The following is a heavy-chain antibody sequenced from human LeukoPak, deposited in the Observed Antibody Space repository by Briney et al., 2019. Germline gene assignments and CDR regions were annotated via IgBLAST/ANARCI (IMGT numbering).Heavy chain of an antibody. V-gene: IGHV4-59*01. CDR3: ARGKYSYGYSYRSYGMDV. D-gene: IGHD5-18*01. J-gene: IGHJ6*02. Sequence: PSETLSLTCTVSGGSISSDYWSWIRQPPGKGLEWIGYIYYSGNTNYNPSLQSRVTISVDTSKKQFSLRLSSVTAADTAVYYCARGKYSYGYSYRSYGMDVWGQGTTVTVSS. CDR1: GGSISSDY. CDR2: IYYSGNT.